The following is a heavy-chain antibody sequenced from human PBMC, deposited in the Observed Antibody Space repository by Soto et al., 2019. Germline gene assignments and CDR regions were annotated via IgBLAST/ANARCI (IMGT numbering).Heavy chain of an antibody. CDR1: GFTFTSSA. J-gene: IGHJ4*02. CDR2: IVVGRGNT. Sequence: SVKRSFKASGFTFTSSAVQWVRQALGQRLEWIGWIVVGRGNTNYAQKFQGRVTLTRDTSTSTVYIELSSLRSEDTVVYYCARDFGGATDDYWGQGILVTVYS. V-gene: IGHV1-58*01. D-gene: IGHD1-26*01. CDR3: ARDFGGATDDY.